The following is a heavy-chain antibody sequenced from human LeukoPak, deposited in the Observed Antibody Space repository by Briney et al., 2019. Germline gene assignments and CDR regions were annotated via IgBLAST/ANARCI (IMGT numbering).Heavy chain of an antibody. CDR1: GGTFSSYA. D-gene: IGHD6-13*01. V-gene: IGHV1-69*05. J-gene: IGHJ4*02. CDR3: ARDRGIAAAGLFDY. CDR2: IIPIFGTA. Sequence: SVKVSCKASGGTFSSYAISWARQAPGQGLEWMGGIIPIFGTANYAQKFQGRVTITTDESTSTAYMELSSLRSEDTAVYYCARDRGIAAAGLFDYWGQGTLVTVSS.